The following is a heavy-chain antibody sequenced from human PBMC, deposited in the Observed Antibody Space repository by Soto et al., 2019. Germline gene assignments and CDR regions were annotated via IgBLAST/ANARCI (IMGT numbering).Heavy chain of an antibody. V-gene: IGHV3-23*01. D-gene: IGHD3-10*02. Sequence: EGPLLESGGGLVQPGGSLRLSWAAPGFSFSTDTLSWVRQAAGKGLVWLSSIGATGDATYYADSVKGRCTLSRDNSEDSGSMKVNSMRVHDTAVDYSVIVRGMRKYWGQGTLVTVSS. J-gene: IGHJ4*02. CDR1: GFSFSTDT. CDR3: VIVRGMRKY. CDR2: IGATGDAT.